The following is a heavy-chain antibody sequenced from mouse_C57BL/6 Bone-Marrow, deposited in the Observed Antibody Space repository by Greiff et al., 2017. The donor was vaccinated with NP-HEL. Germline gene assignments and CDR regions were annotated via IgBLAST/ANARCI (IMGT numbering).Heavy chain of an antibody. D-gene: IGHD3-2*02. J-gene: IGHJ2*01. CDR2: IDPEDGDT. Sequence: EVQLQQSGAELVRPGASVKLSCTASGFNIKDYYMHWVKQRPEQGLEWIGRIDPEDGDTEYAPKFQGKATMTADTSSNTAYLQLSSLTSEDTAVYYCTTARQLRLRRDYFDYWGQGTTLTVSS. CDR1: GFNIKDYY. CDR3: TTARQLRLRRDYFDY. V-gene: IGHV14-1*01.